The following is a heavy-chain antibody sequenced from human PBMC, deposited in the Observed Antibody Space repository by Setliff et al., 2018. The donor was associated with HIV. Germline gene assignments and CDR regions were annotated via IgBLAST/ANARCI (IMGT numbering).Heavy chain of an antibody. V-gene: IGHV1-2*02. Sequence: ASVKVSCKASGGTFSSYAISWVRQAPGQGLEWMGILNPSGSTVSAQKFQGRVTMTRDTSISTAYMELSRLRSDDTAVYYCARDYYDSSGYIFFPGLPDYWGQGTLVTVSS. CDR1: GGTFSSYA. CDR3: ARDYYDSSGYIFFPGLPDY. D-gene: IGHD3-22*01. J-gene: IGHJ4*02. CDR2: LNPSGST.